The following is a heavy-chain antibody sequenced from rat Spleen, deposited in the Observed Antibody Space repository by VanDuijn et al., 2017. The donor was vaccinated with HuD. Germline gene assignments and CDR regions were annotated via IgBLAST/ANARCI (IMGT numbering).Heavy chain of an antibody. V-gene: IGHV5-31*01. J-gene: IGHJ2*01. CDR3: SREGLYGNFFDY. D-gene: IGHD1-11*01. CDR1: GFTFHNYW. Sequence: EVQLVESGGGLVQPGRSLKLSCVASGFTFHNYWMTWIRQAPGKGLEWISSITTTGGSTYYSDSVKGRFTIYRDNAKSTLYLQMDSLRSEDTATYYCSREGLYGNFFDYWGQGVMVIVSS. CDR2: ITTTGGST.